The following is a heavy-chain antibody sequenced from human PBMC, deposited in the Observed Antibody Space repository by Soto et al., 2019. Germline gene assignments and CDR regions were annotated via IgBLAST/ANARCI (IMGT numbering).Heavy chain of an antibody. V-gene: IGHV3-21*01. CDR1: GFTFSSYS. CDR2: ISSSSSYI. D-gene: IGHD1-1*01. J-gene: IGHJ4*02. Sequence: GWSLRLSCAASGFTFSSYSMNWVRQAPGRGLEWVSSISSSSSYIYYADSVKGRFTISRDNAKNSLYLQMNSLRAEDTAVYYCARDPRSSYYFDYWGQGTLVTVSS. CDR3: ARDPRSSYYFDY.